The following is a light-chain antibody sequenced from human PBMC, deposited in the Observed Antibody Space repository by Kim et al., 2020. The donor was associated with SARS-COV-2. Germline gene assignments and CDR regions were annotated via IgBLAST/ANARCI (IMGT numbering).Light chain of an antibody. J-gene: IGKJ4*01. CDR1: QDINNY. CDR2: AAS. Sequence: SASVGDRVTITCRASQDINNYLVWFQQKPGQAPKSLIYAASSLQSGVPSKFSGSGSGTDFTLTITSLQPEDFASYYCQQYKSYPFTFGGGTKLEI. CDR3: QQYKSYPFT. V-gene: IGKV1-16*02.